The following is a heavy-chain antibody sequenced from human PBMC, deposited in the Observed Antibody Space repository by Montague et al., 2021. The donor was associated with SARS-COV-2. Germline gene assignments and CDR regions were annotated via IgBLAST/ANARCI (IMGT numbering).Heavy chain of an antibody. CDR2: INHGGTT. CDR3: ARDPSARAIRGLTDIYYFDY. J-gene: IGHJ4*02. V-gene: IGHV4-34*01. CDR1: GESFNVYY. Sequence: SETLSLTCAVYGESFNVYYWTWLRQIPGKGLEWIGEINHGGTTNYNPSLTGRVTISIDTSKNQFSLRVKSVTAADTAVYYCARDPSARAIRGLTDIYYFDYWGQGNLVAVSS. D-gene: IGHD3-10*01.